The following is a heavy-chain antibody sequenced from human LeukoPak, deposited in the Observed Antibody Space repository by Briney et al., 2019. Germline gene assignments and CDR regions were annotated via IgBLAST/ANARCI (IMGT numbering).Heavy chain of an antibody. D-gene: IGHD2-15*01. CDR3: AKVTRDIVVVPHAFDI. CDR2: ISGSGGST. V-gene: IGHV3-23*01. Sequence: GRSLRLSCAASGFTFSSYAMSWVRQAPGKGLEWVSAISGSGGSTYYADSVKGRFTISRDNSKNTLYLQMNSLRAEDTAVYYCAKVTRDIVVVPHAFDIWGQGTMVTVSS. J-gene: IGHJ3*02. CDR1: GFTFSSYA.